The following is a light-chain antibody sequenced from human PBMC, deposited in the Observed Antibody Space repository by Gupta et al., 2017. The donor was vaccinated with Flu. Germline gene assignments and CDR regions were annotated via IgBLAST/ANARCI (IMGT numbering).Light chain of an antibody. CDR3: QSYDTTLRTWV. CDR1: SSNIGAGCD. Sequence: QSVLTQPPSLSGAPGQRVTISCTGSSSNIGAGCDVHWYQQVPGTSPKFLIYANTNRPSGVPDRFSGSKSGTSASLAITGLQADDEADYFCQSYDTTLRTWVFGGGTKLTVL. J-gene: IGLJ3*02. CDR2: ANT. V-gene: IGLV1-40*01.